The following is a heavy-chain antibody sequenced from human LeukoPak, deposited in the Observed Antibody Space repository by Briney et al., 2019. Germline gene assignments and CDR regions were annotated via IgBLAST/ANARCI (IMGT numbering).Heavy chain of an antibody. CDR2: ISSSGIT. D-gene: IGHD4/OR15-4a*01. CDR1: GGSISSYY. CDR3: ARRDGAGLIDY. J-gene: IGHJ4*02. V-gene: IGHV4-4*09. Sequence: SETLSLTCTVSGGSISSYYWGWIRQPPGKRLEWIGYISSSGITNYNPSLKSRVTISPDTSKNQFSLRLSSVTAAGTAVYYCARRDGAGLIDYWGQGALVTVSS.